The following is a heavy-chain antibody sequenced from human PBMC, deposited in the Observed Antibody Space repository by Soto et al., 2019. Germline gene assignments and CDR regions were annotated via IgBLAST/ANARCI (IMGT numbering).Heavy chain of an antibody. Sequence: GGSLRLSCAASGFTFGSYGMHWVRQAPGKGLEWVAVIWYDGSNKYYADSVKGRFTISRDNSKNTLYLQMNSLRAEDTAVYYCARDRKDSSGYYNYYYYYGMDVWGQGTTVTVSS. CDR3: ARDRKDSSGYYNYYYYYGMDV. CDR1: GFTFGSYG. J-gene: IGHJ6*02. V-gene: IGHV3-33*01. CDR2: IWYDGSNK. D-gene: IGHD3-22*01.